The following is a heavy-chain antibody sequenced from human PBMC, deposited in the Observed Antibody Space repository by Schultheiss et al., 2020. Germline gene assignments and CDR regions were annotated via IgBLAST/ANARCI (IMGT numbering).Heavy chain of an antibody. D-gene: IGHD2-15*01. CDR1: GFTFSSYA. J-gene: IGHJ6*02. V-gene: IGHV3-23*01. CDR3: ASGGGGLFGSYYYGMDV. Sequence: GGSLRLSCAASGFTFSSYAMNWVRQAPGKGLDWVSGISTTGDTYYSDSVKGRFTISRDNSKNTLYLQMNSLRAEDTAVYYCASGGGGLFGSYYYGMDVWGQGTTVTVSS. CDR2: ISTTGDT.